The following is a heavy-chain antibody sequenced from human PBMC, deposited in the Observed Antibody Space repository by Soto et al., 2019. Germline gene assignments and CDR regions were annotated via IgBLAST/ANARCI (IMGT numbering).Heavy chain of an antibody. CDR1: GYSFTSYW. Sequence: PGESLKISCKGSGYSFTSYWIGWVRQMPGKGLEWMGIIYPGDSDTRYSPSFQGQVTISADKSISTAYLQWSSLKAPDTAMYYCARVVVTAIPSYGMDVWGQGTTVTVSS. V-gene: IGHV5-51*01. CDR2: IYPGDSDT. D-gene: IGHD2-21*02. J-gene: IGHJ6*02. CDR3: ARVVVTAIPSYGMDV.